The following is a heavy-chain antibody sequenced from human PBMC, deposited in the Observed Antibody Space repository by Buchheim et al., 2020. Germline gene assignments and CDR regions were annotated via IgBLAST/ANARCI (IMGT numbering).Heavy chain of an antibody. CDR3: ASFKNYYYSGLDV. J-gene: IGHJ6*02. CDR2: IHYSGGT. V-gene: IGHV4-30-4*01. Sequence: QVQLQESAPGLVKPSQTLSLTCTVSGVSISSGDRYWSWIRQPPGKGLEWIGYIHYSGGTHYNPSLKRRATISVDTSKEQFSLKLSSMSAADTALYYCASFKNYYYSGLDVWGQGTT. CDR1: GVSISSGDRY.